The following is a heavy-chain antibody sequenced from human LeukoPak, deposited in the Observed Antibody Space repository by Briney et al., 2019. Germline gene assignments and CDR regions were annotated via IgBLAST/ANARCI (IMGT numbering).Heavy chain of an antibody. J-gene: IGHJ4*02. D-gene: IGHD1-26*01. CDR1: VYTFTGYY. V-gene: IGHV1-2*02. CDR3: ARVTWELRLGFDY. Sequence: GASVKVSCKASVYTFTGYYMHWVRQAPGQGLEWVGWINPNSGGTNYAQKFQGRVTMTKDTSISTAYTELSRLRSDDTAVYYCARVTWELRLGFDYWGQGTLVTVSS. CDR2: INPNSGGT.